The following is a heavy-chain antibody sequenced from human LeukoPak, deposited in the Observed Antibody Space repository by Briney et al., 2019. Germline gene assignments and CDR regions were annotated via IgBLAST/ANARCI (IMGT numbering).Heavy chain of an antibody. J-gene: IGHJ4*02. D-gene: IGHD1-26*01. CDR3: ASVRRIVGAVTTVYFDY. CDR2: IYYSGNT. V-gene: IGHV4-59*01. CDR1: GGSISSYY. Sequence: PSKTLSLTCTVSGGSISSYYWSWIRQPPGKGLEWIGDIYYSGNTNYNPSLKSRVTISLDTSKNQFSLELSSVTAADTAVYYCASVRRIVGAVTTVYFDYWGQGTWSPSPQ.